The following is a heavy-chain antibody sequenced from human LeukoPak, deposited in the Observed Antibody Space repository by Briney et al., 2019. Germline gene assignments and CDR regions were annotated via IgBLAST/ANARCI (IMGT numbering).Heavy chain of an antibody. D-gene: IGHD2-8*02. CDR1: GGSCSGYY. V-gene: IGHV4-34*01. J-gene: IGHJ3*02. CDR3: ARVPDGGNDAFDI. Sequence: KSSETLSLTCADYGGSCSGYYWSWIRQPPGKGLEWIGEINHSGSTNYNPSLKSRVTISVDTSKNQFSLKLSSVTAADTAVYYCARVPDGGNDAFDIWGQGTMVTVSS. CDR2: INHSGST.